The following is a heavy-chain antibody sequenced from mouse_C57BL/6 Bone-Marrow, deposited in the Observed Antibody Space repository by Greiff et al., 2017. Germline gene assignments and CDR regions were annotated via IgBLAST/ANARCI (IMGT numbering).Heavy chain of an antibody. CDR1: GYTFTSYG. J-gene: IGHJ4*01. V-gene: IGHV1-81*01. CDR2: IYPRSGNT. Sequence: QVQLKESGAELARPGASVKLSCKASGYTFTSYGISWVKQRTGQGLEWIGEIYPRSGNTYYNEKFKGTATLTADKSSSTAYMELRSLTSEVSAVYFCARGYYAMDYWGQGTSVTVSS. CDR3: ARGYYAMDY.